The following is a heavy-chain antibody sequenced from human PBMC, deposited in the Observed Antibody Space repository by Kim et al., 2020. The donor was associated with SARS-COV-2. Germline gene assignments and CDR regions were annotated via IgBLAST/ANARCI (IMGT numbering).Heavy chain of an antibody. D-gene: IGHD6-19*01. J-gene: IGHJ4*01. V-gene: IGHV3-9*01. CDR2: ISWNSGSI. Sequence: GGSLRLSCAASGFTFDDYAMHWVRQAPGKGLEWVSGISWNSGSIGYADSVKGRFTISRDNAKNSLYVQMNSLRAEDTALYYCAKDFSSGWRPGYYFDYWG. CDR1: GFTFDDYA. CDR3: AKDFSSGWRPGYYFDY.